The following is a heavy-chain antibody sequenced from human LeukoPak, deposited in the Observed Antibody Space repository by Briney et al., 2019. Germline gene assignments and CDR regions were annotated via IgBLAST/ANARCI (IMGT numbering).Heavy chain of an antibody. D-gene: IGHD2-2*01. J-gene: IGHJ5*02. CDR2: INPNSGDT. CDR1: GYIFTGYY. CDR3: ARDRDGSRSLFDP. V-gene: IGHV1-2*02. Sequence: GASVKVSCKASGYIFTGYYMYWARQAPGQGLECMGWINPNSGDTNYAAKFQGRVTMTRDTSISTAYMELSRLRSDDTAVYYCARDRDGSRSLFDPWGQGTLVTVSS.